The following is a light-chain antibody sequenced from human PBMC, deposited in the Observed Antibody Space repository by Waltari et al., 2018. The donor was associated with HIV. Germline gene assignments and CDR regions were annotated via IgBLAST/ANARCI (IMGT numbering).Light chain of an antibody. V-gene: IGLV2-8*01. Sequence: QSALTQPPSASGFPGQSVTISCTGTSSDVGSSNYVAWYQQYPGKAPKLLIYEITKRPSGVPDRFSGSKSGNTASLTVSGLQAEDEADYYCSSSAGGDTLVFSGGTKLTVL. CDR2: EIT. CDR1: SSDVGSSNY. CDR3: SSSAGGDTLV. J-gene: IGLJ3*02.